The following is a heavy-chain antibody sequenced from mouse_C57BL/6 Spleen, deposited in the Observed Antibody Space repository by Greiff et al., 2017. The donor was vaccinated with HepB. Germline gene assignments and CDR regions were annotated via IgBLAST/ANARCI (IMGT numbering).Heavy chain of an antibody. Sequence: VQRVESGAELARPGASVKMSCKASGYTFTSYTMHWVKQRPGQGLEWIGYINPSSGYTKYNQKFKDTATLTADKSSSTAYMQLSSLTSEDSAVYYCARPLAYYSNYFDYWGQGTTLTVSS. CDR1: GYTFTSYT. V-gene: IGHV1-4*01. J-gene: IGHJ2*01. D-gene: IGHD2-5*01. CDR2: INPSSGYT. CDR3: ARPLAYYSNYFDY.